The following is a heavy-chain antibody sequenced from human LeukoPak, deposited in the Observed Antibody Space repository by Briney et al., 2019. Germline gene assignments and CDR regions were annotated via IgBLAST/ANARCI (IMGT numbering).Heavy chain of an antibody. CDR3: TSHAAFDP. V-gene: IGHV3-15*01. CDR2: IKSKNVGGTT. J-gene: IGHJ5*02. CDR1: GFTFNNAW. Sequence: SGRSLRLSCAASGFTFNNAWMNWVRQAPGKGLEWVGRIKSKNVGGTTDYAAPVKGRFTISRDDSKNTVYLQMNSLKIEDTAVYYCTSHAAFDPWGQGTLVTVSS.